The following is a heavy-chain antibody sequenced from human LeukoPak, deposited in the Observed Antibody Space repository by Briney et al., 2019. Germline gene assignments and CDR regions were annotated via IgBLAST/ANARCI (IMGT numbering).Heavy chain of an antibody. D-gene: IGHD3-3*01. J-gene: IGHJ4*02. V-gene: IGHV3-7*01. Sequence: PGGSLRLSCAASGFTFKSYWMGWVRQAPGKGLQWVANIKLDGSEKNYMNSVRGRFTISRDNARNSLYLQMNSLRAEDTAVYYCAREDFWSGYYDYWGQGTLVTVSS. CDR3: AREDFWSGYYDY. CDR2: IKLDGSEK. CDR1: GFTFKSYW.